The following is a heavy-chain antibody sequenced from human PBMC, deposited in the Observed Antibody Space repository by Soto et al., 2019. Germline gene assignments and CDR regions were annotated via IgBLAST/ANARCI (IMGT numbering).Heavy chain of an antibody. D-gene: IGHD1-26*01. Sequence: QVQLVESGGGVVQPGRSLRLSCAASGFTFSSYGMHWVRQAPGKGLEWVALIYYDGSNKYYADSVKGRFTISRDNSKNTLYLQMNSLRAEDTAIYYCARDRESGSYYLLNYDAFDFWGQGTMVTVSS. CDR2: IYYDGSNK. V-gene: IGHV3-33*01. CDR1: GFTFSSYG. CDR3: ARDRESGSYYLLNYDAFDF. J-gene: IGHJ3*01.